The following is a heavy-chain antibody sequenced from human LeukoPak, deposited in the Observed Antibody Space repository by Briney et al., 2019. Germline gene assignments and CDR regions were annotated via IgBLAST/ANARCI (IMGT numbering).Heavy chain of an antibody. Sequence: SETLSLTCTVSGGSISSYYWSWIRQPPGKGLEWIGYIYYSGSTNYNPSLKSRVTISVDTSKNQFSLKLSSVTAADTAVYYCARGYKYYDILTGYTFYYYYMDVWGKGTTVTISS. CDR2: IYYSGST. D-gene: IGHD3-9*01. CDR1: GGSISSYY. V-gene: IGHV4-59*01. CDR3: ARGYKYYDILTGYTFYYYYMDV. J-gene: IGHJ6*03.